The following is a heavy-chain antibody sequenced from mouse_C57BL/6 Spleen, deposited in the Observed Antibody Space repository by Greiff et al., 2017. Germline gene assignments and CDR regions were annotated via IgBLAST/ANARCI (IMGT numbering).Heavy chain of an antibody. V-gene: IGHV6-3*01. CDR2: IRLKSDNYAT. J-gene: IGHJ4*01. D-gene: IGHD2-3*01. Sequence: EVKLMESGGGLVQPGASMKLSCVASGFTFSNYWMNWVRQSPEKGLEWVAQIRLKSDNYATHYAEYVKGRFTISRDDYKSGVDLQMNNLRAEDTEMYYCTVAGLLQWYYAMDYWGQGASVTVSS. CDR1: GFTFSNYW. CDR3: TVAGLLQWYYAMDY.